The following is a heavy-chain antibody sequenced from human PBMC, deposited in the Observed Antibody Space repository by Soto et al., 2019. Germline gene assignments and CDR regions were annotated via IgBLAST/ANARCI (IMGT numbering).Heavy chain of an antibody. V-gene: IGHV3-30*18. CDR2: ISYDGSNK. D-gene: IGHD2-8*01. J-gene: IGHJ4*02. CDR1: GFSFSSYA. CDR3: AKELQTGVLYYFDY. Sequence: VQLLESGGGLVQPGGSLRLSCAASGFSFSSYAMSWVRQAPGKGLEWVALISYDGSNKYFADSVKGRFTISRDNSKNTLYLQMNSLRAEDTAVYYCAKELQTGVLYYFDYWGQGSLVTVSS.